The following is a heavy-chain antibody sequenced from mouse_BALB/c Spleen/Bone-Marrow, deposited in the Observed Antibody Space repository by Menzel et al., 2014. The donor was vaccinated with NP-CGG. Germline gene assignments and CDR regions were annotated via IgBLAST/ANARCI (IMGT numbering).Heavy chain of an antibody. J-gene: IGHJ3*01. Sequence: EVKLVESGPDLVKPSQSLSLTCTVTGYSITSGYGWHWIRQFPGNKLEWMGYIHYSGSTNHNPSLKSRISITRDTSKNQFFLQLNSVTTGDTATYYCAREARTTARFAYWGQGTLVTVSA. CDR2: IHYSGST. V-gene: IGHV3-1*02. CDR3: AREARTTARFAY. CDR1: GYSITSGYG. D-gene: IGHD1-2*01.